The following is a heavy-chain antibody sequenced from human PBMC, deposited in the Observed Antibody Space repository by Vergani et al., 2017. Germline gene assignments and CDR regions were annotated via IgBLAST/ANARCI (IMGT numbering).Heavy chain of an antibody. CDR1: TDSVSNTFYY. CDR3: VRVATAVGPFRY. CDR2: IYYSGST. Sequence: QVQLQESGPGLVKPSETLSLTCTVSTDSVSNTFYYWGWIRQTPGKGLEWIGSIYYSGSTYYNPSLKSRVNISVDTSKNVFSLKLTSLTAADTAVYYCVRVATAVGPFRYWGPGTLVTVSS. J-gene: IGHJ4*02. V-gene: IGHV4-39*02. D-gene: IGHD4-23*01.